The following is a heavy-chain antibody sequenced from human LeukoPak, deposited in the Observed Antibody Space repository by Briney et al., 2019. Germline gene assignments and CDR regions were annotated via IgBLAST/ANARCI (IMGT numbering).Heavy chain of an antibody. D-gene: IGHD3-10*01. Sequence: VKVSCKVSGYTLTELSMHWVRQAPGQGLEWMGWMNPNSGNTGYAQKFQGRVTMTRNTSISTAYMELSSLRSEDTAVYYCARAIYGSGSPYYYYYMDVWGKGTTVTISS. CDR2: MNPNSGNT. CDR1: GYTLTELS. V-gene: IGHV1-8*01. J-gene: IGHJ6*03. CDR3: ARAIYGSGSPYYYYYMDV.